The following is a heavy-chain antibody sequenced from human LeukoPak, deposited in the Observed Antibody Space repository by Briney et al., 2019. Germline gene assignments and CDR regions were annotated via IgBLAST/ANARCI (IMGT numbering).Heavy chain of an antibody. CDR3: ARETPGGDGYTDY. CDR1: GGSISSSSYY. Sequence: SETLSLTCTVSGGSISSSSYYWGWIRQPPGKGLEWIGSIYYSGSTNYNPSLKSRVTISVDTSKNQFSLKLSSVTAADTAVYCCARETPGGDGYTDYWGQGTLVTVSS. CDR2: IYYSGST. V-gene: IGHV4-39*07. D-gene: IGHD5-24*01. J-gene: IGHJ4*02.